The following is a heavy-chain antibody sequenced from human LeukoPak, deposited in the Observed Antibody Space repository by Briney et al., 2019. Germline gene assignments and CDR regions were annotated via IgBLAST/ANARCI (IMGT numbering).Heavy chain of an antibody. V-gene: IGHV3-43D*04. CDR1: GFTFDDYA. D-gene: IGHD2-15*01. CDR2: ISWDGGST. CDR3: AKIDGYCSGGSCYSFDY. J-gene: IGHJ4*02. Sequence: GGSLRLSCAASGFTFDDYAMHWVRQAPGKGLEWVSLISWDGGSTYYADSVKGRFTISRDNSKSSLYLQMNSLRAEDTALYYCAKIDGYCSGGSCYSFDYWGQGTLVTVSS.